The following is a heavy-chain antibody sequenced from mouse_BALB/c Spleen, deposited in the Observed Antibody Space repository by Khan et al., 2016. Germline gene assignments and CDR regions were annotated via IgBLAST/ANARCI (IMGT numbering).Heavy chain of an antibody. CDR1: GYTFTSYY. V-gene: IGHV1S56*01. D-gene: IGHD4-1*01. CDR3: ARTGTGAWCAY. CDR2: IYPGNGNT. J-gene: IGHJ3*01. Sequence: QVRLQQSGPELVKPGASVRISCKASGYTFTSYYIHWVKQRPGQGLEWIGWIYPGNGNTKYNEKFKGRATLTADKSSTTAYMQLSSLTSEDSAVYFCARTGTGAWCAYWGQGTLVTVSA.